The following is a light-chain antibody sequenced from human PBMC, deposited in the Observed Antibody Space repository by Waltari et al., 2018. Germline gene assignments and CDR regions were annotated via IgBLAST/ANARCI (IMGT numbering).Light chain of an antibody. CDR2: AAS. Sequence: DLQLTQPPSSAAASVGDTVTITCRASPGISSWLVWYQQKPGKAPKRLIYAASGLPGGVPSRFSGSGSGTDFTLTINSLQPEDFATYYCQQTDTFPRTFGQGTRLEIK. CDR1: PGISSW. CDR3: QQTDTFPRT. J-gene: IGKJ5*01. V-gene: IGKV1-12*01.